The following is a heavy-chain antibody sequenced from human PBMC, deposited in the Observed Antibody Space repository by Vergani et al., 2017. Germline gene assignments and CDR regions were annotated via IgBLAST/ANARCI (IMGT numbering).Heavy chain of an antibody. J-gene: IGHJ4*02. V-gene: IGHV3-49*04. D-gene: IGHD2-21*02. CDR2: IRSKTYGGTI. CDR3: TLNDCGGDCYFSGY. CDR1: GFSFGDYA. Sequence: EVHLVDSGGGLVQPGRSLRLSCTTSGFSFGDYAMTWVRQAPGKGLEWVGFIRSKTYGGTIEYAASVKGRFTISRDDSKSIAYLQMNSLKTEDTAVYYCTLNDCGGDCYFSGYWGQGTLVTVSS.